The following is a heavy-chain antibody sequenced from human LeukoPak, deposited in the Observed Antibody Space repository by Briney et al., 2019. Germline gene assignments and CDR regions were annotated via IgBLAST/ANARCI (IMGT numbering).Heavy chain of an antibody. CDR1: GFTFSSYA. D-gene: IGHD1-26*01. CDR3: AKDHTVGATFGVYFDY. J-gene: IGHJ4*02. Sequence: GGSLRLSCAASGFTFSSYAMSWVRQAPGKGLEWVSAISGSGGSTYYADSVKGRFTISRDNSKNTLYLQMNSLRDEDTAVYYCAKDHTVGATFGVYFDYWGQGTLVTVSS. CDR2: ISGSGGST. V-gene: IGHV3-23*01.